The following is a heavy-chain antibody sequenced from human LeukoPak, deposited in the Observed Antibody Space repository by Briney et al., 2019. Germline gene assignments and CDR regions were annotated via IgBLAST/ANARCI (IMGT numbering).Heavy chain of an antibody. CDR2: IRYDGSNK. J-gene: IGHJ5*02. CDR3: AKSASITVLGGYNWFDP. CDR1: GFTFSSYG. Sequence: GGSLRLSCAASGFTFSSYGMHWVRQAPGKGLEWVAFIRYDGSNKYYADSVKGRFTISRDNSKNTLYLQMNSLRAEDTAVYYCAKSASITVLGGYNWFDPWGQGTLVTVSS. V-gene: IGHV3-30*02. D-gene: IGHD3-3*01.